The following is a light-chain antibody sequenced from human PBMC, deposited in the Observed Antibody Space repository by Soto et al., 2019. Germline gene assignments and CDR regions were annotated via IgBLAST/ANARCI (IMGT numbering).Light chain of an antibody. J-gene: IGLJ2*01. CDR3: AAWDDSLNAVL. Sequence: QSVLTQPPSASGTPGQRVTISCSGSRSNIGSNPLIWYQQLPGPAAKALIYSGNQRPSGVPDRFSGSTSGTPASLAISCLQSEVWADYHCAAWDDSLNAVLFGGGTQLTVL. CDR2: SGN. V-gene: IGLV1-44*01. CDR1: RSNIGSNP.